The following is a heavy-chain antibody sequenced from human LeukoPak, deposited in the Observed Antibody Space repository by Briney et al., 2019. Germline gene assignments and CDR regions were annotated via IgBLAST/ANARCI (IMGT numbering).Heavy chain of an antibody. CDR1: GYSFTSYW. D-gene: IGHD6-19*01. CDR2: IYPGDPDT. V-gene: IGHV5-51*01. J-gene: IGHJ4*02. Sequence: GESLKISCKGSGYSFTSYWIGWVRQMPGKGLEWMGIIYPGDPDTRYSPSFQGQVTISADKSISTAYLQWSSLKASDTAMYYCARQSSSGWPHFTRAFDYFDYWGQGTLVTVSS. CDR3: ARQSSSGWPHFTRAFDYFDY.